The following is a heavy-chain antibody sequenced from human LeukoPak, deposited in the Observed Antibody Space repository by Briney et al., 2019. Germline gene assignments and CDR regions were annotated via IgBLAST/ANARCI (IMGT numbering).Heavy chain of an antibody. D-gene: IGHD3-22*01. V-gene: IGHV3-30-3*01. CDR3: ARGRWDYDSSGYYY. Sequence: GGSLRLSCAASGFTFSSYAMHWVRQAPGKGLEWVAVISYDGSNKYYADSVKGRFTISRDNSKNTLYLQMNSLRAEDTAVYYCARGRWDYDSSGYYYWGQGTLVTVSS. CDR2: ISYDGSNK. CDR1: GFTFSSYA. J-gene: IGHJ4*02.